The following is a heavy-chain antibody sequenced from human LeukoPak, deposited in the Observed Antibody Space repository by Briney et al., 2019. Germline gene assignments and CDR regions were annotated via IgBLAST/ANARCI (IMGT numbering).Heavy chain of an antibody. CDR3: ARGHIGMDV. J-gene: IGHJ6*04. D-gene: IGHD5-12*01. V-gene: IGHV3-30*02. CDR2: IRYDGINK. CDR1: GFTFTTYG. Sequence: GGSLRLSCAPSGFTFTTYGFHWVRQAPGKGLEWVAFIRYDGINKYYADSVKGRFTISRDNAKNSLDLQMNRLRAEDTAVYYCARGHIGMDVWGKGTTVTVSS.